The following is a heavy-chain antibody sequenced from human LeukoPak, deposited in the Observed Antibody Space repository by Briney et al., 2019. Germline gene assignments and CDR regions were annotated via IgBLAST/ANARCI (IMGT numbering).Heavy chain of an antibody. Sequence: PGGSLRLSCAASGFSIGDFAMQWVRQVPGKGLEWVAGISWNSGTVGYVDSVKGRFTISRDNAKNSLYLRMNDLRLEDTALYYCVSLADYWGQGTLVTVSS. J-gene: IGHJ4*02. CDR1: GFSIGDFA. CDR2: ISWNSGTV. CDR3: VSLADY. V-gene: IGHV3-9*01.